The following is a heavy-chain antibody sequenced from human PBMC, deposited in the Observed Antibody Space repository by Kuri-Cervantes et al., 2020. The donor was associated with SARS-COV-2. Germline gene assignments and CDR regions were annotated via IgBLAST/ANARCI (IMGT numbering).Heavy chain of an antibody. J-gene: IGHJ4*02. CDR1: GFTFSSYA. D-gene: IGHD2-2*01. Sequence: GESLKISCAASGFTFSSYAMHWVRQAPGKGLEWVAVISYDGSNKYYADSVKGRSTISRDNSKNTLYLQMNSLRAEDTAVYYCARDGVGYCSSTSCYWGTWHFDYWGQGTLVTVSS. V-gene: IGHV3-30*04. CDR3: ARDGVGYCSSTSCYWGTWHFDY. CDR2: ISYDGSNK.